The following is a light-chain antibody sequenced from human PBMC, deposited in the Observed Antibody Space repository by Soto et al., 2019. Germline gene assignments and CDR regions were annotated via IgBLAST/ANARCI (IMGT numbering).Light chain of an antibody. V-gene: IGLV2-14*01. Sequence: QSALTQPASVSGSPGQSIAISCTGTSSDVGGYSYVSRYQQPPGKAPRLVISDVSNRPSGVSDRFAGSKSGNTASLTISVLQTEDEAHYSCASYTTSSTYVFGTGTKLTVL. CDR3: ASYTTSSTYV. CDR2: DVS. CDR1: SSDVGGYSY. J-gene: IGLJ1*01.